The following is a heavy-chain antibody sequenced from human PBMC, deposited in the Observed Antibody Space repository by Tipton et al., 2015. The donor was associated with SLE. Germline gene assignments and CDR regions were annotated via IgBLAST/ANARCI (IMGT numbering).Heavy chain of an antibody. CDR2: INPSTGGT. Sequence: QVQLVQSGAEVKKPGASVRVSCKASGYTFSDYCIHWVRQVPGQGLEWMGWINPSTGGTTYAQNFQGRVAMTRDTSITTAYMELSGLTSDDTAVYFCGKDYYGLGSYVDIWGQGALVTVSS. V-gene: IGHV1-2*02. J-gene: IGHJ4*02. CDR1: GYTFSDYC. D-gene: IGHD3-10*01. CDR3: GKDYYGLGSYVDI.